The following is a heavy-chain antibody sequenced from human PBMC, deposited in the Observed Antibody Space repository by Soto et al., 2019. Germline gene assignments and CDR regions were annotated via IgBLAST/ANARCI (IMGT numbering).Heavy chain of an antibody. D-gene: IGHD2-2*02. J-gene: IGHJ6*02. V-gene: IGHV3-30-3*01. Sequence: SLRLSCAASGFTFSSYAMHWVRQAPGKGLEWVAVISYDGSNKYYADSVKGRFTISRDNSKNTLYLQMNSLRAEDTAVYYCARALVVPAAIPSYYYGMDVWGQGTTVTVSS. CDR3: ARALVVPAAIPSYYYGMDV. CDR2: ISYDGSNK. CDR1: GFTFSSYA.